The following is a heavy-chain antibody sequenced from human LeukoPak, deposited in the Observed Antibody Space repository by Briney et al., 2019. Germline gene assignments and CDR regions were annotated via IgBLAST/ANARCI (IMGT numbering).Heavy chain of an antibody. V-gene: IGHV3-23*01. CDR3: AKVAGGGDAFDI. CDR2: ISGSGGST. Sequence: GGSLRLSCAAYGFNFSSYAMSWIRQAPGKGLGWVSAISGSGGSTYYADSVKGRFTISRDNSKNTLYLQMNSLRAEDTAVYYCAKVAGGGDAFDIWGQGTMVTVSS. CDR1: GFNFSSYA. J-gene: IGHJ3*02.